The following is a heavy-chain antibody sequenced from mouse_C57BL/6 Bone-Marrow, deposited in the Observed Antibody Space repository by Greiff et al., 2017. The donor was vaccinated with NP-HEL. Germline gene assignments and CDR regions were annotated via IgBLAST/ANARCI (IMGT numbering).Heavy chain of an antibody. CDR3: ARLGLAWFAY. Sequence: EVKLVESGGDLVKPGGSLKLSCAASGFTFSSYGMSWVRQTPDKRLEWVATISSGGSYTYYPDSVKGRFTISRDNPKNTLYLQRSSLTSEDTAMYYCARLGLAWFAYWGQGTLVTVSA. CDR2: ISSGGSYT. D-gene: IGHD6-1*01. V-gene: IGHV5-6*01. J-gene: IGHJ3*01. CDR1: GFTFSSYG.